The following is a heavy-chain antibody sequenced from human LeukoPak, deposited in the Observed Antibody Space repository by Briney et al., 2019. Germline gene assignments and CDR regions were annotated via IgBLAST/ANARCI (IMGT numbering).Heavy chain of an antibody. V-gene: IGHV3-21*01. Sequence: PGGSLRLSCAASGFTFRSYSMNWVRQAPGKGLEWVSSISSSSSYIYYADSVKGRFTISRDNAKNSLYLQMNSLRAEDTAVYYCARASGWYERGSDYYSTTWTSGAKGPRSPSP. D-gene: IGHD6-19*01. CDR1: GFTFRSYS. J-gene: IGHJ6*03. CDR2: ISSSSSYI. CDR3: ARASGWYERGSDYYSTTWTS.